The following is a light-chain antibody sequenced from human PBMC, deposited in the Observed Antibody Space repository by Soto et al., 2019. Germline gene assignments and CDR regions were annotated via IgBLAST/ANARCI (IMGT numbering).Light chain of an antibody. J-gene: IGKJ1*01. Sequence: EIVLTQSPGTLSLSPGERATLSCRASQSVSSSYLAWYQQKPGQAPRLLIYGQSSRATGIPDRFSGSGSGTNFTLTISRLEPEDFAVYYCKQYGSSPWTFGQGTKVEIK. CDR2: GQS. CDR3: KQYGSSPWT. CDR1: QSVSSSY. V-gene: IGKV3-20*01.